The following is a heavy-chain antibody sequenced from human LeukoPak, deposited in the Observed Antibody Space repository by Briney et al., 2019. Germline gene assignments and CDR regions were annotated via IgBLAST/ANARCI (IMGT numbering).Heavy chain of an antibody. J-gene: IGHJ4*02. D-gene: IGHD5-12*01. CDR2: IYPSDSDT. CDR1: GYSFSNYW. CDR3: ARPSNSGYDF. V-gene: IGHV5-51*01. Sequence: GESLKISCKASGYSFSNYWIGWVRQMPGKGLEWMGIIYPSDSDTRYSPSFQGQVTISADKSISTAYLQWSSLKGSDTAMYYCARPSNSGYDFWGQGALVTVSS.